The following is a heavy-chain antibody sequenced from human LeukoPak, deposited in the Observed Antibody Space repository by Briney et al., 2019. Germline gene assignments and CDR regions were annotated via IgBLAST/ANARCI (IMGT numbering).Heavy chain of an antibody. CDR3: ARDAVYSSGSNWFDP. J-gene: IGHJ5*02. D-gene: IGHD6-19*01. V-gene: IGHV1-2*02. CDR2: INPNSGGT. Sequence: ASVKVSCKASGYTFTGYYMHWVRQAPGQGLESMGWINPNSGGTNYAQKFQGRVTMTRDTSISTAYMELSRLRSDDTAVYYCARDAVYSSGSNWFDPWGQGTLVTVSS. CDR1: GYTFTGYY.